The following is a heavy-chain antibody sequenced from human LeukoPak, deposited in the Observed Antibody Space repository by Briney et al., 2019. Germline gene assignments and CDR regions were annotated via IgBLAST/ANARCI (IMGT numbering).Heavy chain of an antibody. Sequence: VGSLRLSCAASGFTFSSYAMSWVRQAPGKGLEWVSAISGSGGSTYYADSVKGRFTISRDNSKNTLYLQMNSLRAEDTAVYYCAKDSQGYSYGYFAFDIWGQGTMVTVSS. D-gene: IGHD5-18*01. CDR1: GFTFSSYA. CDR2: ISGSGGST. V-gene: IGHV3-23*01. CDR3: AKDSQGYSYGYFAFDI. J-gene: IGHJ3*02.